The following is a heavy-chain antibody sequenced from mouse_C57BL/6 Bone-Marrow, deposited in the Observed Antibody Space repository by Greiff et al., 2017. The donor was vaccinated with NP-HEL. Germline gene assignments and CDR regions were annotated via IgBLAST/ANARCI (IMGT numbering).Heavy chain of an antibody. V-gene: IGHV1-50*01. D-gene: IGHD1-1*01. CDR2: IDPSDSYT. CDR1: GYTFTTYW. Sequence: QVQLQQPGAELVKPGASVKLSCKASGYTFTTYWMQWVKQRPGQGLEWIGEIDPSDSYTNYNQQFKGKATLTVAPSSSPAYMQLSSLTSEDSAVYYGARKAYYGRSYEFADWGQGTLVTVSA. CDR3: ARKAYYGRSYEFAD. J-gene: IGHJ3*01.